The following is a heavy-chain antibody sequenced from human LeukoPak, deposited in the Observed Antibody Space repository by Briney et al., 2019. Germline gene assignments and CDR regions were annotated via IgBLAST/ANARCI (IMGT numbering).Heavy chain of an antibody. V-gene: IGHV3-7*05. J-gene: IGHJ4*02. D-gene: IGHD2-15*01. CDR2: IRQDGSDK. CDR1: GFTFSSYW. Sequence: GGSLRLSCAASGFTFSSYWMSWVRQAPGKGLEWVANIRQDGSDKYYVDSVKGRFTISRDNAKNSLYLQMNGLRAEDTAVYYCARSLGYCSAGSCFPFDYWGQGTLVTVSS. CDR3: ARSLGYCSAGSCFPFDY.